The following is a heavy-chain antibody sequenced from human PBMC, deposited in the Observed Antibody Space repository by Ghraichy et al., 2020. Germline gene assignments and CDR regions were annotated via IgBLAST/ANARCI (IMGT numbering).Heavy chain of an antibody. CDR2: INPNSGGT. CDR3: ARVHRPRGYSVGY. V-gene: IGHV1-2*02. Sequence: ASVNVSCKASGYTFTGYYMHWVRQAPGQGLEWMGWINPNSGGTNYAQKFQGRVTMTRDTSISTAYMELSRLRSDDTAVYYCARVHRPRGYSVGYWGQGTLVTVSS. CDR1: GYTFTGYY. J-gene: IGHJ4*02. D-gene: IGHD3-22*01.